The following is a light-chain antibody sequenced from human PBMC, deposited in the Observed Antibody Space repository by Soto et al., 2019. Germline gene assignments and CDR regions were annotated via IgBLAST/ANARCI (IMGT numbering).Light chain of an antibody. CDR1: SSNIGSNT. CDR2: SDN. CDR3: AAWDDSLNGYV. J-gene: IGLJ1*01. V-gene: IGLV1-44*01. Sequence: QSVLTQSPSASGTPGQRVTVSCSGSSSNIGSNTVNWYHQLPGTAPKLLIYSDNQRPPGVPDRFSGSKSGTSASLAISGLQSEDEADYYCAAWDDSLNGYVFASGTKVTVL.